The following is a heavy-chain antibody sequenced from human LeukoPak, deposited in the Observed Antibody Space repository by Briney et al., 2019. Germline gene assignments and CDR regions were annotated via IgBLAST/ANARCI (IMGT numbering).Heavy chain of an antibody. Sequence: NPSETLSLTCAVYGGSFSGYYWSWIRQPPGKGLEWIGEINHSGSTNYNPSLKSRVTISVDTSKNQFSLKLSSVTAADTAVYYCAMILAGSINWFDPWGQGTLVTVSS. J-gene: IGHJ5*02. D-gene: IGHD6-19*01. V-gene: IGHV4-34*01. CDR1: GGSFSGYY. CDR2: INHSGST. CDR3: AMILAGSINWFDP.